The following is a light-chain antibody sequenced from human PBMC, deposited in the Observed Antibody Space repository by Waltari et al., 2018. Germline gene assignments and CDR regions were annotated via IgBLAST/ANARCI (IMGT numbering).Light chain of an antibody. V-gene: IGLV2-23*01. CDR3: CSYAGSYTWV. J-gene: IGLJ3*02. Sequence: QSALTQPPSVSGSPGPSIAISCTGTSRDGGNYNLLSWYQQCPGKAPKVMIYDDNRRPSGVSDRFSGSKSGNTASLTISGVQAEDEADYYCCSYAGSYTWVFGGGTKLTVL. CDR1: SRDGGNYNL. CDR2: DDN.